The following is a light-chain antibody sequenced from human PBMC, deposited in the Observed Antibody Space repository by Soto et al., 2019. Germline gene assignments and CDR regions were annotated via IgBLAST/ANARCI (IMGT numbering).Light chain of an antibody. CDR1: QSVSSSY. CDR3: QQYGSSPSWT. Sequence: EIVLTQSPGTLSLSPGERATLSCRASQSVSSSYLAWYQQKPGQAPRLLIYGASSRATVIPDRFSGSGSGTDFTLTISRXXXXDFAVYYCQQYGSSPSWTFGQGTKVEIK. V-gene: IGKV3-20*01. CDR2: GAS. J-gene: IGKJ1*01.